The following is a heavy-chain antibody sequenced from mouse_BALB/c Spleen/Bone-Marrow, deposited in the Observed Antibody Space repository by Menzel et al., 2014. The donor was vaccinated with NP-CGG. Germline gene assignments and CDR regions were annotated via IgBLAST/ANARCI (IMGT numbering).Heavy chain of an antibody. CDR2: INPSNGGT. J-gene: IGHJ3*01. D-gene: IGHD3-3*01. Sequence: QVQLQQPGAELVKPGASVKLSCKSSGYTFTSYYMYWAKQRPGQGLEWIGGINPSNGGTNFNEKFKSKATLTVDKSSSTAYMQRSSLTSEDSAVYYCTREGTFFAYWGQGTLVTVSA. V-gene: IGHV1S81*02. CDR3: TREGTFFAY. CDR1: GYTFTSYY.